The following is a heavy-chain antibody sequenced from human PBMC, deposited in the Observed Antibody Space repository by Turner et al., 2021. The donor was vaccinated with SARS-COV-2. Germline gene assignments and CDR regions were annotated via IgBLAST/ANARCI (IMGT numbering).Heavy chain of an antibody. Sequence: QLQLQESGPGLVKPSETLSLTCTVSGGSISGSSYYWGWIRQPPGKGLEWIGSFYYSGSTYYNPSLKSRVTISVDTSKNQFSLKLSSVTAADTAVYYCARHGFSGWDGGGMDVWGQGTTVTVSS. CDR2: FYYSGST. CDR3: ARHGFSGWDGGGMDV. V-gene: IGHV4-39*01. J-gene: IGHJ6*02. CDR1: GGSISGSSYY. D-gene: IGHD6-19*01.